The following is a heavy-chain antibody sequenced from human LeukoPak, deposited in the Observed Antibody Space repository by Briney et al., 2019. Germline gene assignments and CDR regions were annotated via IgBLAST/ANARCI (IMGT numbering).Heavy chain of an antibody. CDR1: GFTFSSYD. V-gene: IGHV3-13*01. CDR3: AREAPNYYDSSGYYSYGTDV. CDR2: IGTAGDT. Sequence: GGSLRLSCAASGFTFSSYDMHRVRQATGKGLEWVSAIGTAGDTYYPGSVKGRFTISRENAKNSLYLQMNSLRAEDTAVYYCAREAPNYYDSSGYYSYGTDVWGQGTTVTVSS. D-gene: IGHD3-22*01. J-gene: IGHJ6*02.